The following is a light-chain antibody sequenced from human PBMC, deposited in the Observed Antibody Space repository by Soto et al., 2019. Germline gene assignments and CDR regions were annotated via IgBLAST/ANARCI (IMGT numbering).Light chain of an antibody. J-gene: IGLJ3*02. CDR2: VNTDGSH. CDR3: QTWDTGIWV. V-gene: IGLV4-69*01. Sequence: QSVLTQAPSASASLGASVTLTCTLSSGHSSYVIAWHQQQPEKGPRYLMKVNTDGSHNKGDGIPDRFSGSVSGPERFLTISSLQPADEGDYYCQTWDTGIWVFGGGTKLTVL. CDR1: SGHSSYV.